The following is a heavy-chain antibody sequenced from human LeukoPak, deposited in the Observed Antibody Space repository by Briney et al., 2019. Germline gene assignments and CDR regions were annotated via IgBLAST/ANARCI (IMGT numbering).Heavy chain of an antibody. J-gene: IGHJ3*02. V-gene: IGHV3-21*04. CDR3: ARTSSGYRSDAFDI. D-gene: IGHD3-22*01. CDR1: GFTFSSYS. Sequence: GGSLRLSCAASGFTFSSYSMNWVRQAPGKGLEWVSSISSSSSYIYYADSVKGRFTISRDNAKNSLYLQMNSLRAEDTALYYCARTSSGYRSDAFDIWGQGTMVTVSS. CDR2: ISSSSSYI.